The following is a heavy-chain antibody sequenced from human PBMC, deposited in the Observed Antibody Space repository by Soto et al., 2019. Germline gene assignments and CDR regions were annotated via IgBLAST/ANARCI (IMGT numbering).Heavy chain of an antibody. CDR3: ARGPDYYYGMDV. CDR1: GGSFSGYY. V-gene: IGHV4-34*01. J-gene: IGHJ6*02. Sequence: SSETLSLTCAVYGGSFSGYYWSWIRQPPGKGLEWIGEINHSGSTNYNPSLKSRVTISVDTSKNQFSLKLSSVTAADTAVYYCARGPDYYYGMDVWGQGTTVTVSS. CDR2: INHSGST.